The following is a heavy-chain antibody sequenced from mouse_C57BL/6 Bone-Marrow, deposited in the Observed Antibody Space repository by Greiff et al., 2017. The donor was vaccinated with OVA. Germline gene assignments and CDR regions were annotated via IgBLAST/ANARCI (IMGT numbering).Heavy chain of an antibody. CDR2: ISNGGGST. CDR1: GFTFSDYY. Sequence: EVQLVESGGGLVQPGGSLKLSCAASGFTFSDYYMYWVRQTPEKRLEWVAYISNGGGSTYYPDTVKGRFTISRDNAKNTLYLQRSRLKSEDTAMYYCARAGDYSNLYYYAMDYWGQGTSVTVSS. D-gene: IGHD2-5*01. CDR3: ARAGDYSNLYYYAMDY. J-gene: IGHJ4*01. V-gene: IGHV5-12*01.